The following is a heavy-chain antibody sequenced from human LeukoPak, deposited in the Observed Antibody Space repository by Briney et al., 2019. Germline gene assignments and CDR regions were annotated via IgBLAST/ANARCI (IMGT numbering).Heavy chain of an antibody. CDR2: ISAYNGYT. Sequence: ASVKVSCKASGYTFTNYGISWVRQAPGQGLEWMGWISAYNGYTDYAQKLQGRVTMTTDTSTSTVYMELRSLRSDDTAVYYCARDGHRTYYYDTSTYRFDYWGQGTLVTVSS. V-gene: IGHV1-18*01. CDR1: GYTFTNYG. J-gene: IGHJ4*02. CDR3: ARDGHRTYYYDTSTYRFDY. D-gene: IGHD3-22*01.